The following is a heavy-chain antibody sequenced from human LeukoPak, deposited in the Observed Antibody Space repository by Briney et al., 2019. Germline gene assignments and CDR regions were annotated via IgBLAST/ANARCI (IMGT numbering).Heavy chain of an antibody. CDR3: ARDSSLNNSTRYIAFDI. V-gene: IGHV4-39*07. D-gene: IGHD1/OR15-1a*01. Sequence: SETLSLTCTVSGGSISSSSYYWGWIRQPPGKGLEWIGSIYYSGSTYYNPSLKSRVSILVDTSKDQFSLKLSSVTAADSAVYYCARDSSLNNSTRYIAFDIWGQGTMVTVSS. J-gene: IGHJ3*02. CDR1: GGSISSSSYY. CDR2: IYYSGST.